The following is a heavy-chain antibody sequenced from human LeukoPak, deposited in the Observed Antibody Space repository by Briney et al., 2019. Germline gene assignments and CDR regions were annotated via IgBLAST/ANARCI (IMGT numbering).Heavy chain of an antibody. V-gene: IGHV5-51*01. J-gene: IGHJ4*02. CDR2: IYPGDSDT. Sequence: GESLKISCKASGYNFTNYWIAWVRQMSGKGLEWMGVIYPGDSDTRYSPSFQGQVTISADKSINTAYLQWSGLKASDTAMYYCATPHHDTSLVGFDYWGQGTLVTVSS. CDR1: GYNFTNYW. D-gene: IGHD5-18*01. CDR3: ATPHHDTSLVGFDY.